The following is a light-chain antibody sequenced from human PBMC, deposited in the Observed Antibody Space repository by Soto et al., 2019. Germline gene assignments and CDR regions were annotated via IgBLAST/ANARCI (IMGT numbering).Light chain of an antibody. V-gene: IGKV3-20*01. J-gene: IGKJ1*01. CDR2: GAS. Sequence: EIVLTQSPGTLSLSPGERATLSCRASQSVSSSYLAWYQQKPGQAPRLLIYGASSRATGIPDSFSGSGSGTDFTLTISSLEPEDFAVYYCQQYGSSPRTFGQGTKVEIK. CDR3: QQYGSSPRT. CDR1: QSVSSSY.